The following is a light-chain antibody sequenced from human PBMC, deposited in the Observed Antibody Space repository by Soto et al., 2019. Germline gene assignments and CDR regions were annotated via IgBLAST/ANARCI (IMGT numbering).Light chain of an antibody. V-gene: IGLV2-14*03. J-gene: IGLJ1*01. CDR3: SSYTSSSTRV. Sequence: QSVLTQPASVSGSPGQSITISCTGTSSDVGSHDYVSWYQHHPGKAPKLMIYDVTNRPSGVSNRFSGSKSGNTASLTISGLQAEDEADYYCSSYTSSSTRVFGTGTKSPS. CDR1: SSDVGSHDY. CDR2: DVT.